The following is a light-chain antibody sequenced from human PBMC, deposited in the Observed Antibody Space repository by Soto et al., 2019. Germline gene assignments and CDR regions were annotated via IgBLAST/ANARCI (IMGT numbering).Light chain of an antibody. CDR1: TANIGNNY. CDR3: GTWDNNLSPHVV. CDR2: DDT. Sequence: QSVLTQPPSVSAAAGQKVTISCSGSTANIGNNYVSWYQQLPGTAPKLLIYDDTKRPSVIPDRFSGSKSGTSATLGITGLQTADEADYYCGTWDNNLSPHVVFGGGTKLTVL. V-gene: IGLV1-51*01. J-gene: IGLJ2*01.